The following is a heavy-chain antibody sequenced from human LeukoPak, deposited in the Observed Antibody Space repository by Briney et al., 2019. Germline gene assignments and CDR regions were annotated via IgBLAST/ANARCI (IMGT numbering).Heavy chain of an antibody. Sequence: GGSLRLSCAASGFTFSSYAMSWVRQAPGKGLEWVSAISGSGGSTYYADSVKGRFTISRDTSKNTLYLQMNSLRAEDTAVYYCAKVGHDLWFGELYYYYYYMDVWGKGTTVTVSS. D-gene: IGHD3-10*01. CDR1: GFTFSSYA. V-gene: IGHV3-23*01. CDR3: AKVGHDLWFGELYYYYYYMDV. J-gene: IGHJ6*03. CDR2: ISGSGGST.